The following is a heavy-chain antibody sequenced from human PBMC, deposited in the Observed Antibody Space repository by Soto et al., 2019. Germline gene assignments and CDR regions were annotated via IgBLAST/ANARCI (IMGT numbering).Heavy chain of an antibody. J-gene: IGHJ6*02. CDR2: IYYSGST. Sequence: QVQLQESGPGLVKPSQTLSLTCTVSGGSISSGDYYWSWIRQPPGKGLEWIGYIYYSGSTYYNPXXKITVTTAVDXXKXQXXLKLSSVTAADTAVYYCARDRGQLVPVYYYYGMDVWGQGTTVTVSS. CDR3: ARDRGQLVPVYYYYGMDV. CDR1: GGSISSGDYY. V-gene: IGHV4-30-4*01. D-gene: IGHD6-6*01.